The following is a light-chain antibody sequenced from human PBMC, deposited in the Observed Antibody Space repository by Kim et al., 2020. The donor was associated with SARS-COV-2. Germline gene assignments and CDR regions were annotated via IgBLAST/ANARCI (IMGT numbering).Light chain of an antibody. CDR2: GKN. J-gene: IGLJ2*01. CDR1: SLRSYY. V-gene: IGLV3-19*01. CDR3: NSWDSRGNHLVV. Sequence: SSELTQDPAVSVALGQTVRITCQGDSLRSYYASWYQQKPGQAPVLVIYGKNNRPSGIPDRFSGSSSGNTASLTITGAQAEDEADYYCNSWDSRGNHLVV.